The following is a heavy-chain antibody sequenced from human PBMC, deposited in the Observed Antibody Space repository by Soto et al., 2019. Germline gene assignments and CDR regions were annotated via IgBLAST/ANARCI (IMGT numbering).Heavy chain of an antibody. V-gene: IGHV6-1*01. Sequence: SQTLSLTCAISGDSVSSNSAAWNWIRQSPSRGLEWLGRTYYRSKWYKDYAVSVKSRITINPDTSKNQCSLQLNSVTPEDTAVYYCARAEYQLLWDYYYYYTDVWGKGTTVTVSS. CDR3: ARAEYQLLWDYYYYYTDV. CDR1: GDSVSSNSAA. D-gene: IGHD2-2*01. J-gene: IGHJ6*03. CDR2: TYYRSKWYK.